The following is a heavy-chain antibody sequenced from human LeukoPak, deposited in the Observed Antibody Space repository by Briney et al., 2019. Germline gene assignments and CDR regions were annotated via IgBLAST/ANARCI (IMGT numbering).Heavy chain of an antibody. V-gene: IGHV7-4-1*02. Sequence: GASVKVSCKASGYTFTSYAMNWVRQAPGQGLEWMGWINTNTGNPTYAQGFTGRFVFSLDTSVSTAYLQISSLKAEDTAVYYCARAEVVVVTATHYYYYGMDVWGQGTTVTVSS. J-gene: IGHJ6*02. D-gene: IGHD2-21*02. CDR1: GYTFTSYA. CDR3: ARAEVVVVTATHYYYYGMDV. CDR2: INTNTGNP.